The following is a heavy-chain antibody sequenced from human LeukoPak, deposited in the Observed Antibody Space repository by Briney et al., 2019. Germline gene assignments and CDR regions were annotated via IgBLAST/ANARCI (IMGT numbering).Heavy chain of an antibody. CDR2: ISGSSYYI. V-gene: IGHV3-21*01. J-gene: IGHJ4*02. CDR1: GFTFSSYS. CDR3: ARGRFNYDSTGYSSFYY. D-gene: IGHD3-22*01. Sequence: PGGSLRLSCAASGFTFSSYSMNWVRQAPGKGLEWVSSISGSSYYIYYADSVKGRFTISRDNAKNSLYLQMNSLRAEDTAVYYCARGRFNYDSTGYSSFYYWGQGTLVTVSS.